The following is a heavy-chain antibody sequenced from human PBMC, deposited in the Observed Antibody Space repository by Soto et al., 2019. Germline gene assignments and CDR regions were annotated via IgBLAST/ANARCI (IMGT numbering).Heavy chain of an antibody. Sequence: QVQLVESGGGVFQPGRSLRLSWAASGFMFSTYGMHWVRQAPGKGLEWVALISYDGSDKYYADSVKCRFTSSTANSKQTLNVQLNSRKAEDTAVYYCAKRGDSTAVTTTDPFYGRDVWGQGATVTVSS. CDR1: GFMFSTYG. V-gene: IGHV3-30*18. CDR2: ISYDGSDK. CDR3: AKRGDSTAVTTTDPFYGRDV. J-gene: IGHJ6*01. D-gene: IGHD4-17*01.